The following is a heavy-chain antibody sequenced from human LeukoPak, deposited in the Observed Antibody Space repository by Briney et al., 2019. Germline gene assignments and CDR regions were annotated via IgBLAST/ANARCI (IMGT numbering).Heavy chain of an antibody. J-gene: IGHJ6*03. D-gene: IGHD3-10*01. CDR2: ISGSGGST. Sequence: GGSLRLSCAASGFTFSNYAMSWVRQAPGKGLEWVSAISGSGGSTYYADSVKGRFTISRDNSKNTLYLQMNSLRAEDTAVYYCAKDGSGTYYYYMDVWGKGTTVTVSS. CDR3: AKDGSGTYYYYMDV. V-gene: IGHV3-23*01. CDR1: GFTFSNYA.